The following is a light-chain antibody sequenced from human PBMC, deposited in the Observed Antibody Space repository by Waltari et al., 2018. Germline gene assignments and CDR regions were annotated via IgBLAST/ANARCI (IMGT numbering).Light chain of an antibody. CDR1: QNIGNN. Sequence: EVVLTQSPDFHSVTPKENVTITCRASQNIGNNLHWYQQKPGQSPKPLIKYASQSFSGVPSRFSGSGSGTDFTLTIISLEAEDAATYYCHQSDSLPTFGGGTKVEIK. J-gene: IGKJ4*01. CDR2: YAS. CDR3: HQSDSLPT. V-gene: IGKV6-21*01.